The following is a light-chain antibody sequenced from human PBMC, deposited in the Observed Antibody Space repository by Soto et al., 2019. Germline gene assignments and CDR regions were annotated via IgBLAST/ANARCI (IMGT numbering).Light chain of an antibody. Sequence: IVLTQSPGTLSLSPGERATLSCRASQSVSSNYLAWYQRKPGQAPSLLIYGASNRATDIPNRFSGSGSGTDFTLTITRLEPEDFVVYYCQQYGSSPPTFGPGTKVEI. J-gene: IGKJ1*01. CDR3: QQYGSSPPT. CDR1: QSVSSNY. V-gene: IGKV3-20*01. CDR2: GAS.